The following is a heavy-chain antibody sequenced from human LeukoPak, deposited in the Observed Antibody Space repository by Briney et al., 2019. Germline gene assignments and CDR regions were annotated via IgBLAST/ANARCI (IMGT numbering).Heavy chain of an antibody. D-gene: IGHD2-15*01. J-gene: IGHJ4*02. CDR2: ISAYNGNT. CDR1: GYTFASYS. CDR3: ARDRWLGGYCSGGSCYGDY. V-gene: IGHV1-18*01. Sequence: ASVKVSCKPSGYTFASYSISWVRQAPGQGLEWMGWISAYNGNTNYAQKLQGRVTMTTDTSTSTAYMELRSLRSDDTAVYYCARDRWLGGYCSGGSCYGDYWGQGTLVTVSS.